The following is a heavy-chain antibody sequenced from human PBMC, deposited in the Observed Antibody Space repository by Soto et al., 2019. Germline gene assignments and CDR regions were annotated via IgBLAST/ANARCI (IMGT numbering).Heavy chain of an antibody. CDR3: ARDRGVYYYYYIDV. D-gene: IGHD3-10*01. Sequence: QVQLVESGGGVVQPGGSLSDSCEASGFIFSSFGMHWVRQAPGKGLDWVAFIWYDASNKYYADSVKGRFTISRDNSKNTLYLQMNGLRADDTAVYYCARDRGVYYYYYIDVWGRGTTVTVSS. CDR2: IWYDASNK. CDR1: GFIFSSFG. J-gene: IGHJ6*03. V-gene: IGHV3-33*01.